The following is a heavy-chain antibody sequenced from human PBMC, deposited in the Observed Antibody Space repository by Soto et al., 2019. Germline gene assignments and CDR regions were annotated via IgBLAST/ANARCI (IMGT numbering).Heavy chain of an antibody. J-gene: IGHJ1*01. CDR2: IYYSGST. CDR3: ARGIDYYDSSGYYLAEYFQH. Sequence: PLETHPHTSTVSGGPSISYYWSWIRQPTGKGLEWIGYIYYSGSTNYNPSLKSRVTISLDTSQNQFSLKLSSVTAADTAVYYCARGIDYYDSSGYYLAEYFQHWGQGTLLTVSS. V-gene: IGHV4-59*01. CDR1: GGPSISYY. D-gene: IGHD3-22*01.